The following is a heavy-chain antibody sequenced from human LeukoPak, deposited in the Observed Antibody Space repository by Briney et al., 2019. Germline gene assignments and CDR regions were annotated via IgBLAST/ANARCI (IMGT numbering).Heavy chain of an antibody. D-gene: IGHD6-19*01. CDR3: AGDVGWYRFDP. Sequence: HPGGSLRLSCAASGFTFSSYAMSWVRQAPGKGLEWVSAISGSGGSTYYADSVKGRFTISIDNAKNSLYLQMNSLRPEDTALYYCAGDVGWYRFDPWGQGTLVTVSS. J-gene: IGHJ5*02. V-gene: IGHV3-23*01. CDR2: ISGSGGST. CDR1: GFTFSSYA.